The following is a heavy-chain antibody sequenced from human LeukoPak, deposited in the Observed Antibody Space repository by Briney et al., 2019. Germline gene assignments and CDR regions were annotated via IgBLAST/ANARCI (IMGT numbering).Heavy chain of an antibody. J-gene: IGHJ6*02. CDR3: ASLSLGYCSSTSCYTNLDYYYGMDV. CDR2: IYYSGST. Sequence: PSQTLSLTCTVSGGSISSGGYYWRWIRQHPGKGLEWIVYIYYSGSTYYNPSLKSRVTISVDTSKNQFSLKLSSVTAADTAVYYCASLSLGYCSSTSCYTNLDYYYGMDVWGQGTTVTVSS. CDR1: GGSISSGGYY. D-gene: IGHD2-2*02. V-gene: IGHV4-31*03.